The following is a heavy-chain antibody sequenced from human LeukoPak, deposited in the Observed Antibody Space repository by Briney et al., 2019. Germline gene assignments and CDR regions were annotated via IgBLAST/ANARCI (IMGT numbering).Heavy chain of an antibody. CDR3: AKSPLRLRFLEWLLFYFDY. CDR2: IRYDGSNK. J-gene: IGHJ4*02. V-gene: IGHV3-30*02. Sequence: GGSLRLSCATSAFTFRSYGMHWVRQAPDKGLEWVAFIRYDGSNKYFADSVKGRFTISRDNSKNTLYLQMNSLRAEDTAVYYCAKSPLRLRFLEWLLFYFDYWGQGTLVTVSS. D-gene: IGHD3-3*01. CDR1: AFTFRSYG.